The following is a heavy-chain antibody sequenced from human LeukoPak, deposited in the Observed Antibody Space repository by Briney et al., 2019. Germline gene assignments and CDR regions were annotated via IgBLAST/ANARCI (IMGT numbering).Heavy chain of an antibody. CDR2: IKQDGSEK. J-gene: IGHJ6*02. CDR3: ARDCGTSGQINGMDV. CDR1: GFTFSSYW. V-gene: IGHV3-7*03. Sequence: PGGSLRLSCAASGFTFSSYWMSWVRQAPGKGLEWVANIKQDGSEKYYVDSVKGRFTISRDNAKNSLYLQMNSLRAEDTAVYYCARDCGTSGQINGMDVWGQGTTVTVSS. D-gene: IGHD2-2*01.